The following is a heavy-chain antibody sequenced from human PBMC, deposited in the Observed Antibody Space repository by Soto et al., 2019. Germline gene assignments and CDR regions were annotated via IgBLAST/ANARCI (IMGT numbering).Heavy chain of an antibody. D-gene: IGHD3-22*01. CDR3: ARDRVPRSSGYFPFDY. CDR1: GYSFITYG. V-gene: IGHV1-18*01. Sequence: QVQLVQSGAEVQRPGASGRVSCRTSGYSFITYGISWVRQAPGQGLEWMGGISTFNGKTNYAQNVQGRVTMTADTSSTTAYMELRSLKSDDTAIYYCARDRVPRSSGYFPFDYWGQGTLVTVSS. CDR2: ISTFNGKT. J-gene: IGHJ4*02.